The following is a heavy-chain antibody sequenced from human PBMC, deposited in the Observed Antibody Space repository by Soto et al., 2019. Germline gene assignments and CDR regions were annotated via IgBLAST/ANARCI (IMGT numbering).Heavy chain of an antibody. V-gene: IGHV2-5*02. CDR1: GFSLTTSGVG. J-gene: IGHJ4*02. CDR3: AHRVLRTVFGLVTTTAIYFDF. Sequence: QITLNESGPTVVRPTETLTLTCRFSGFSLTTSGVGVGWIRQSPGKAPEWLALIYWDDDKRYSASLKSRLTNTKDTSKKHVVLTVSDLDPTDTATYYCAHRVLRTVFGLVTTTAIYFDFWGQGTPVAVSS. D-gene: IGHD3-3*01. CDR2: IYWDDDK.